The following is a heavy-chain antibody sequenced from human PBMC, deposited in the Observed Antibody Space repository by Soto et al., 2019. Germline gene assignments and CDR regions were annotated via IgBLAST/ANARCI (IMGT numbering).Heavy chain of an antibody. Sequence: AGGSLRLSCAASAFTFSSYNMNWVRQAPGKGLEWVSSISSSSSYIYYADAVEGRFTISRDNAKNSLYLQMNSLRAEDTAVHYCARDYFVYCGGECRLSYYYGMDVWGQGTTVTVSS. V-gene: IGHV3-21*01. CDR2: ISSSSSYI. D-gene: IGHD2-21*01. J-gene: IGHJ6*02. CDR1: AFTFSSYN. CDR3: ARDYFVYCGGECRLSYYYGMDV.